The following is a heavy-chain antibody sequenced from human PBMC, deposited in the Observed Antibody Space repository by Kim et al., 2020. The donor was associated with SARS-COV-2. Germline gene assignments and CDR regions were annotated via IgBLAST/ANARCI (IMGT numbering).Heavy chain of an antibody. D-gene: IGHD6-13*01. CDR2: STK. CDR3: ARGGAAAHDY. Sequence: STKYEADSVEGRFTISRDNSTNTVYLQMGSLRAEDTAVYYCARGGAAAHDYWGQGTLVTVSS. J-gene: IGHJ4*02. V-gene: IGHV3-30*07.